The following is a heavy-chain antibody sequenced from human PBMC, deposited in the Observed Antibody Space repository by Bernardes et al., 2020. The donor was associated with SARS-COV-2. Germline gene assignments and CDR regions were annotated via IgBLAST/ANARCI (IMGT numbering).Heavy chain of an antibody. J-gene: IGHJ2*01. Sequence: SETLSLSCAVYGGSLSGYYWNWIRQPPGKGLEWNGEINYSGTTNYNPSLKSRVTITVDTSKNQFPLKLSPVTAADTAVYYCARAVWGIWYFDLWGRGTLVTVSS. D-gene: IGHD3-16*01. V-gene: IGHV4-34*01. CDR2: INYSGTT. CDR1: GGSLSGYY. CDR3: ARAVWGIWYFDL.